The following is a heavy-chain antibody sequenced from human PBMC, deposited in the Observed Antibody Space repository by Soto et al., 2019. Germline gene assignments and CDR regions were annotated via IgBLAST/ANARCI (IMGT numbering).Heavy chain of an antibody. Sequence: QLQLQESGSGLVKPSQTLSLTCAVSGGSISSGGYSWSWIRQPPGKGLEWIGYIYHSGSTYYNPSLQSRVTRSVDRSKHQFSLKLSSVPAADTAVYYCAAGGGLPRYYWGQGTLVTVSS. CDR1: GGSISSGGYS. D-gene: IGHD5-12*01. CDR2: IYHSGST. J-gene: IGHJ4*02. CDR3: AAGGGLPRYY. V-gene: IGHV4-30-2*01.